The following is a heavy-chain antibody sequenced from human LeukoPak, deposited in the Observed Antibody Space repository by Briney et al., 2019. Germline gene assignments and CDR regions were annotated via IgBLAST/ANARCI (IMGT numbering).Heavy chain of an antibody. D-gene: IGHD5/OR15-5a*01. CDR1: GGSFSGYY. V-gene: IGHV4-34*01. CDR2: INHSGSA. J-gene: IGHJ3*02. CDR3: ARLSSLGDAFDI. Sequence: SETLSLTCAVYGGSFSGYYWSWIRQPPGKGLEWIGEINHSGSANYNPSLKSRVTISVDTSKNQFSLKLSSVTAADTAVYYCARLSSLGDAFDIWGQGTMVTVSS.